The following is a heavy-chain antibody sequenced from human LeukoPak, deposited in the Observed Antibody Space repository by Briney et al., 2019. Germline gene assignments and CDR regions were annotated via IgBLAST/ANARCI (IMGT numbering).Heavy chain of an antibody. CDR2: ISAYNGKT. CDR1: GYTCTSYG. V-gene: IGHV1-18*01. Sequence: ASVKVSCKASGYTCTSYGICWVRQAPGQGLEWMGWISAYNGKTKYEQKVQGRVTMTTDPSTSTAYMELRSLRSDDTAVYYCARLRLGELSVGFDHWGQGTLVTVSS. D-gene: IGHD3-16*02. CDR3: ARLRLGELSVGFDH. J-gene: IGHJ5*02.